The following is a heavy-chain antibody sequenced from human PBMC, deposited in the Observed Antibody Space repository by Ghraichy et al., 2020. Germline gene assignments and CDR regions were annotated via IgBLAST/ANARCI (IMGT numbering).Heavy chain of an antibody. D-gene: IGHD2-15*01. CDR3: AREYCSGGRCFFGTGGSHFDD. CDR2: IKSDGSST. V-gene: IGHV3-74*01. Sequence: GESLRLSCAASGFTLSNYWMHWVRQAPGKGLVWVSRIKSDGSSTIYADSVKGRFTISRDNAKNTLYLQMNSLRAEDTAVYYCAREYCSGGRCFFGTGGSHFDDWGQGTLVTVSS. J-gene: IGHJ4*02. CDR1: GFTLSNYW.